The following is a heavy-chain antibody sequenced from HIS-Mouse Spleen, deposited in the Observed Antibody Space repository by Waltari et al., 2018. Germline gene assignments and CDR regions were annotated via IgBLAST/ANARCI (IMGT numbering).Heavy chain of an antibody. V-gene: IGHV4-38-2*02. CDR3: ARALEYSSSWYYYYYGMDV. D-gene: IGHD6-13*01. Sequence: QVQLQESGPGLVKPSETLSLTGTVSGYSISSCSYWGWLRQPPGKGLGWIGSIYHRGSTYYNPSLKSRVTISVDTSKNQFSLKLSSVTAADTAVYYCARALEYSSSWYYYYYGMDVWGQGTTVTVSS. CDR1: GYSISSCSY. CDR2: IYHRGST. J-gene: IGHJ6*02.